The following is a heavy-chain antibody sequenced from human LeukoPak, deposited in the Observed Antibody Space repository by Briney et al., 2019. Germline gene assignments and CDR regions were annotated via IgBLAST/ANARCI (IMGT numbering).Heavy chain of an antibody. J-gene: IGHJ4*02. CDR2: IIPIFGTA. D-gene: IGHD6-6*01. CDR3: ARGRSRTARPDY. CDR1: GGTFSSYA. Sequence: ASVKVSCKASGGTFSSYAISWVRQAPGQGLEWMGGIIPIFGTANYAQKFQGRVTITADESTSTAYMELSSLRSEDTAVYYCARGRSRTARPDYWGQGTLVTVSS. V-gene: IGHV1-69*13.